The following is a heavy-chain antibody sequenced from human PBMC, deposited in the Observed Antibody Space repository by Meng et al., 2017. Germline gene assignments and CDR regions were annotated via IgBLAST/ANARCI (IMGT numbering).Heavy chain of an antibody. D-gene: IGHD5-24*01. V-gene: IGHV1-2*02. CDR3: ARVKVYYRWLQLDY. CDR2: INPSGGGT. Sequence: QVQLVQSGAEVKKPGASVKVSCKASGYTFTNFYIHWLRQAPGQGLEWMGWINPSGGGTKYAQKFQDKITMTRDTSISAVYLELSGLRSEDTAVYYCARVKVYYRWLQLDYWGQGTLVTVSS. CDR1: GYTFTNFY. J-gene: IGHJ4*02.